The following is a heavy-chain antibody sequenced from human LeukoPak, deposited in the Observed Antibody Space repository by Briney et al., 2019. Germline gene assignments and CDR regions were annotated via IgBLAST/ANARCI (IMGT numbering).Heavy chain of an antibody. CDR1: GFTFSDSD. D-gene: IGHD3-3*01. J-gene: IGHJ4*01. CDR3: SSPAHDFDIWSGYYSL. CDR2: IRSKTKSGET. Sequence: GGSLRLSCYVSGFTFSDSDIHWVRHAAGKGLEWVGRIRSKTKSGETAYAASVKGRFTISRDDSKDTAYLQMNSLKPEDTTVYYCSSPAHDFDIWSGYYSLWGRGTQVTVSS. V-gene: IGHV3-73*01.